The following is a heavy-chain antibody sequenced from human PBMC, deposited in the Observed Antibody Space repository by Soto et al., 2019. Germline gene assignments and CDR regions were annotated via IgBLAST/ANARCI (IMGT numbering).Heavy chain of an antibody. CDR1: GGTFSSYT. V-gene: IGHV1-69*08. Sequence: QVQLVQSGAEVKKPGSSVKVSCKASGGTFSSYTISWVRQAPGQGREWMGRIIPILGIANYAQKFQGRVTITADKSTSTAYMELSSLRSEDTAVYYCARDEALEPVPAAINYFDYWGQGTLVTVSS. CDR3: ARDEALEPVPAAINYFDY. D-gene: IGHD2-2*02. J-gene: IGHJ4*02. CDR2: IIPILGIA.